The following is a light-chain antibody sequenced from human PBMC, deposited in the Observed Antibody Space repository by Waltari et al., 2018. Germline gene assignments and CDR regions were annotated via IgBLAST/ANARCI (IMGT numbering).Light chain of an antibody. CDR2: DVN. CDR1: SSDVGSYNH. V-gene: IGLV2-14*01. CDR3: NSFTRDNTWV. J-gene: IGLJ3*02. Sequence: QSALTQPAPVSGSPGQSITLSCSGTSSDVGSYNHVSWFQQHPDKAPKLIIYDVNRWPSGVSDRFSGSKSGNTASLTISGLQAEDEADYFCNSFTRDNTWVFGGGTKVTVL.